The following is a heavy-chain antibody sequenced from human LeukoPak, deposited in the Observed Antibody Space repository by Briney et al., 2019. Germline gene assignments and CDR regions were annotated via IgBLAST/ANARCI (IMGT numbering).Heavy chain of an antibody. V-gene: IGHV3-23*01. D-gene: IGHD3-22*01. CDR1: GFTFSNYD. CDR2: ISGSGDST. J-gene: IGHJ4*02. Sequence: GGSLRLSCAASGFTFSNYDMSWVRRAPGKGLEWVSGISGSGDSTYYADSVKGRFTISRDNPKNTLYLQMNSLRAEDTAVYYCAKDSITLIVVGIDYWGQGTLVTVSS. CDR3: AKDSITLIVVGIDY.